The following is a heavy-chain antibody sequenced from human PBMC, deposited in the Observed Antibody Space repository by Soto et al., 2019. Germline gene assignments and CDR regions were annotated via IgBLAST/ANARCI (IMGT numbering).Heavy chain of an antibody. V-gene: IGHV4-59*12. CDR2: IYYSGSDSGST. J-gene: IGHJ4*02. CDR1: GGSINTYY. Sequence: SETLSLTCTVSGGSINTYYWSWIRQPPGKGLEWIGYIYYSGSDSGSTNYIPSLKSRVTISVDTSKNQFSLKLSSVTAADTAVYYCARDSSGSSPYWGQGTLVTVSS. D-gene: IGHD1-26*01. CDR3: ARDSSGSSPY.